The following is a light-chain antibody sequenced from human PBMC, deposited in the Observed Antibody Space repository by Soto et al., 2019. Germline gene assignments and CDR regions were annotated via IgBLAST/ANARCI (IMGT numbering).Light chain of an antibody. CDR3: QQRSNWPIT. J-gene: IGKJ5*01. V-gene: IGKV3-11*01. CDR2: DAS. Sequence: EIVLTQSPATLSLSPGERATLSCRASQSVSSYLAWYKQKPGQAPRLLIYDASNRATGIPARFSGSGSGTEFTLTISSLEPEDFEVYYCQQRSNWPITFGQGTRLEIK. CDR1: QSVSSY.